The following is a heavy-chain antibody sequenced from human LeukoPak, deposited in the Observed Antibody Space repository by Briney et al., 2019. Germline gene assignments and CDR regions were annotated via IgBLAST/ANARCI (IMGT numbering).Heavy chain of an antibody. CDR2: IYHSGTT. Sequence: PSETLSLTCAVSRYSISSGYCWSWIRQPPGKGLEWIGSIYHSGTTDYNPSLKSRVTISVDTSNNQFSLKLSSVTAADTAVYYCARWSSSPGNFDYWGQGTLVTVSS. CDR3: ARWSSSPGNFDY. CDR1: RYSISSGYC. J-gene: IGHJ4*02. V-gene: IGHV4-38-2*01. D-gene: IGHD6-13*01.